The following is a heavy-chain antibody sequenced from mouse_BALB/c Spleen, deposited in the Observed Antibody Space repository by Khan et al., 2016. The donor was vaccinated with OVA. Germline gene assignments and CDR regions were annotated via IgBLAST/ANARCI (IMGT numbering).Heavy chain of an antibody. J-gene: IGHJ2*01. V-gene: IGHV3-2*02. Sequence: VQLKQSGPGLVKPSQSLSLTCTVTGYSITTDYVWNWIRQFPGKKLEWMGFISYSGNTKYNPSLTSRISIPRDNYKNQFFLQLKSVTTEDTARYYCSRVYGGYFYYWCQGTTLTVSS. CDR2: ISYSGNT. CDR1: GYSITTDYV. CDR3: SRVYGGYFYY. D-gene: IGHD1-1*01.